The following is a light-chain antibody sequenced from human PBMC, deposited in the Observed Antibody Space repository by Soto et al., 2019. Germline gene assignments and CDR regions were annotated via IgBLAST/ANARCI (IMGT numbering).Light chain of an antibody. CDR2: GSS. CDR1: QTVSNNY. CDR3: QQYGSSPPYT. Sequence: EVVLTQSPGTLSLSPGERATLSCGASQTVSNNYLAWYQQKPGQAPRLLIFGSSDRATGIPDRFSGSGSGTDFTLTISRLEPEDFAVYYCQQYGSSPPYTFGQGNKLEIK. J-gene: IGKJ2*01. V-gene: IGKV3-20*01.